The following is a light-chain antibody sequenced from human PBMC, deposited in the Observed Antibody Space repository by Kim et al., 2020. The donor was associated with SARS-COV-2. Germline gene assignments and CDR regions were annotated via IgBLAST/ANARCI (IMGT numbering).Light chain of an antibody. V-gene: IGKV3-20*01. Sequence: VSPGERATRTCRASQSVSSSYLAWYQQKPGQPPRLLIYGVSSRATGIPDRFSGSGSGTDFTLTISRLGPEDFAVYYCQQYDSSPTFGQGTKVDIK. CDR2: GVS. CDR3: QQYDSSPT. J-gene: IGKJ1*01. CDR1: QSVSSSY.